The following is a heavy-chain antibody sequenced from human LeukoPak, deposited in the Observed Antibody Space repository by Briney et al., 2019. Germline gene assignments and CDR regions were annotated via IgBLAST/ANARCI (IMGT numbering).Heavy chain of an antibody. V-gene: IGHV1-2*02. D-gene: IGHD3-22*01. Sequence: ASVKVSCKASGYAFTSYYIQWVRQAPGQGLECMGWINPNSGDTHFARNFQDTVTMTRDTSITTVYMSLTRLTSADTAVYYCARGPLINSRGRHAHFDYWGQGTLVTVSS. J-gene: IGHJ4*02. CDR3: ARGPLINSRGRHAHFDY. CDR2: INPNSGDT. CDR1: GYAFTSYY.